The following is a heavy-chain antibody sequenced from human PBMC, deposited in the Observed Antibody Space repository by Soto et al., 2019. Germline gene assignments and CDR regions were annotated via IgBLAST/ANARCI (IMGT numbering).Heavy chain of an antibody. J-gene: IGHJ1*01. Sequence: PSETLSLTCAVYGGSFSGYYWSWMRQPPGKGLEWIGEINHSGSTNYNPSLKSRVTISVDTSKNQFSLKLSSVTAADTAVYYCARGLSRNWFGGPFLQHWGQGTLVTVSS. V-gene: IGHV4-34*01. CDR3: ARGLSRNWFGGPFLQH. D-gene: IGHD3-10*01. CDR1: GGSFSGYY. CDR2: INHSGST.